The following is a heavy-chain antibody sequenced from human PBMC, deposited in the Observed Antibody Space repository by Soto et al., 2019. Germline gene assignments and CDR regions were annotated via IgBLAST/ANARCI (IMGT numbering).Heavy chain of an antibody. CDR3: GGGGGGYRFDH. D-gene: IGHD3-16*02. V-gene: IGHV4-4*08. CDR1: VSFGTYY. J-gene: IGHJ4*02. Sequence: QVQLQESGPGLVQPSETLSLTCVGVSFGTYYWSWIRQPPGKGLEWLGYIFSSEHFKYNPSLKSRLTLSADPSKTHVPLRLTPATAADPAVFYWGGGGGGYRFDHWGQGTLVTVSS. CDR2: IFSSEHF.